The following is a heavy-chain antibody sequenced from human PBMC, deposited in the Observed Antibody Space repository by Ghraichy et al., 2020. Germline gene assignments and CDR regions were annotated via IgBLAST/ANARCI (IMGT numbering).Heavy chain of an antibody. CDR2: IYPGDSDT. Sequence: GESLNISCKGSGYSFTSYWIGWVRQMPGKGLEWMGIIYPGDSDTRYSPSFQGQVTISADKSISTAYLQWSSLKASDTAMYYCARLFGTMVRGRYFDYWGQGTLVTVSS. V-gene: IGHV5-51*01. D-gene: IGHD3-10*01. J-gene: IGHJ4*02. CDR1: GYSFTSYW. CDR3: ARLFGTMVRGRYFDY.